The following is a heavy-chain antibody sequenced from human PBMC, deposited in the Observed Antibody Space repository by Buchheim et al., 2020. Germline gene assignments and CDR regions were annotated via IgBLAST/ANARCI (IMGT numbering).Heavy chain of an antibody. CDR3: ARIYCSSSSCAGYFDS. J-gene: IGHJ4*02. D-gene: IGHD6-13*01. CDR2: IIPMSGTS. V-gene: IGHV1-69*06. CDR1: GGALSGYG. Sequence: QVQLVQSGAEVKKSGSSVKVSCKASGGALSGYGFSWVRQAPGQGLEWMGGIIPMSGTSTYAERFQGRVTIIADKSTNTVYMELGSLRSEDTAVYFCARIYCSSSSCAGYFDSWGQGT.